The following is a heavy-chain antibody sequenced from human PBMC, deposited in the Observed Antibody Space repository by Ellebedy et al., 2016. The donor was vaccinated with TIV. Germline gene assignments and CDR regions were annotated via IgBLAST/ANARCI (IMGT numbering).Heavy chain of an antibody. J-gene: IGHJ6*02. CDR1: GGSLSGYY. V-gene: IGHV4-34*11. CDR3: ARDLIKMDRGVPFSYYGMDV. Sequence: SETLSLTCAVYGGSLSGYYSGWIRQPPGKGLEWIGYVYHNGSTNQNPSLKSRVTMSVDTSKSQFSLSLSSVTAADTAVYYCARDLIKMDRGVPFSYYGMDVWGQGTTVTVSS. CDR2: VYHNGST. D-gene: IGHD3-10*01.